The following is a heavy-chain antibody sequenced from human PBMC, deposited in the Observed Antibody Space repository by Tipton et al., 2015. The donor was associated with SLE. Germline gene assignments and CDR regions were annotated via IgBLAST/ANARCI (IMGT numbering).Heavy chain of an antibody. D-gene: IGHD6-19*01. CDR1: GDSISSGSYY. J-gene: IGHJ4*02. CDR3: ARDREQFSK. V-gene: IGHV4-61*02. Sequence: TLSLTCTVSGDSISSGSYYWSWIRQPPGKGLEWIGRVFSSVHINYNPSLKSRVTISIDTSKNQFSLKLRSVSAADTAVYYCARDREQFSKWGQGTLVTVSS. CDR2: VFSSVHI.